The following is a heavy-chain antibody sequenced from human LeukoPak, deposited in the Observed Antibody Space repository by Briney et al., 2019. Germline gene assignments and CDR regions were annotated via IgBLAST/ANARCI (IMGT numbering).Heavy chain of an antibody. D-gene: IGHD6-13*01. J-gene: IGHJ5*02. CDR3: ATYSSSWGWLDP. CDR1: GFTFSSYW. CDR2: IKQEGSEK. V-gene: IGHV3-7*01. Sequence: PGGSLRLSCAPPGFTFSSYWMSWVRQAPGKGLEWVANIKQEGSEKYYVDSVKGRFTISRDNAKNSLYLQMNSLRAEDTAVYYCATYSSSWGWLDPWGQGTLVTVSS.